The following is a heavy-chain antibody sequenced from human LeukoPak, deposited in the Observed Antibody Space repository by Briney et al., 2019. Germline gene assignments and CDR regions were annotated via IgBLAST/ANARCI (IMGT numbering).Heavy chain of an antibody. CDR2: ISSSSSYI. Sequence: GGSLRLSCAASGFIFSYYSMNWVRQAPGKGLEWVSSISSSSSYIYYADSVKGRFTISRDNAKNSLYLQMNSLRAEDTAVYYCARDRLGDSGRYYGMDVWGQGTTVTVSS. J-gene: IGHJ6*02. D-gene: IGHD2-21*02. CDR3: ARDRLGDSGRYYGMDV. V-gene: IGHV3-21*01. CDR1: GFIFSYYS.